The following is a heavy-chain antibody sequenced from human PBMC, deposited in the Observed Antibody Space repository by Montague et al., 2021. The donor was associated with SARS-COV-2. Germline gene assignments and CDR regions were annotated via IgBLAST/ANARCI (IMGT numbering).Heavy chain of an antibody. J-gene: IGHJ4*02. V-gene: IGHV4-59*01. Sequence: SETLSLTCTVSGGSISSYYWSWIRQPPGKGLEWIGYIYYSGSTNYNPSLKSRVTISVDTSKNQFSLKLSSVTAADTAVYYCARAQRGSYWGQGTLVTVSS. CDR3: ARAQRGSY. CDR1: GGSISSYY. CDR2: IYYSGST. D-gene: IGHD3-10*01.